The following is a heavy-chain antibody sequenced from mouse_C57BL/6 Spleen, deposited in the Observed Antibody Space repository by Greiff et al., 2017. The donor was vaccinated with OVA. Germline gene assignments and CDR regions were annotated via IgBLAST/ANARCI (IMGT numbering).Heavy chain of an antibody. J-gene: IGHJ2*01. CDR3: ARYGSNYFDY. Sequence: QVQLKQPGAELVKPGASVKLSCKASGYTFTSYWMHWVKQRPGRGLEWIGRIDPNSGGTKYNEKFKSKATLTVDKPSSTAYMQLSSLTSEDSAVYYCARYGSNYFDYWGQGTTLTVSS. CDR2: IDPNSGGT. V-gene: IGHV1-72*01. CDR1: GYTFTSYW. D-gene: IGHD1-1*01.